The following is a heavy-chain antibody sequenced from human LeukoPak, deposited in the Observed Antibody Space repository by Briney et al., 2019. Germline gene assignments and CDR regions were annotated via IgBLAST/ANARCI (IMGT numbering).Heavy chain of an antibody. V-gene: IGHV4-59*01. D-gene: IGHD3-3*01. CDR1: GGSIGSYY. CDR2: IDDSGST. Sequence: SETLSLTCFVSGGSIGSYYWSWIRQPPEKGLEWIGYIDDSGSTNYNPSLKSRITISIDTSRNQFSLRLSSVTAADTAVYYCARVGDFSLEKWGRGTLVTVSS. CDR3: ARVGDFSLEK. J-gene: IGHJ4*02.